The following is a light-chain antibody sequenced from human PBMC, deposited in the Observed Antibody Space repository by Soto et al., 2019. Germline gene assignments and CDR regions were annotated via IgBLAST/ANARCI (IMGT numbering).Light chain of an antibody. J-gene: IGLJ1*01. Sequence: VLTQPPSVSGAPGHRVTISCAGSSSNIGANYAVHWYQQLPGTAPKLLIYDYNKRPSGVPDRFSGSKSGTSASLAITGLQAEDEADYYCQPYDSSLTGWVFGTGTKVTVL. CDR3: QPYDSSLTGWV. CDR1: SSNIGANYA. CDR2: DYN. V-gene: IGLV1-40*01.